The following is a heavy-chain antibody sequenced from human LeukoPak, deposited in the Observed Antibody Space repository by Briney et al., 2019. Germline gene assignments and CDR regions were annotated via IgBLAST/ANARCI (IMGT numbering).Heavy chain of an antibody. CDR3: ARGRKGDTAMEPFDY. D-gene: IGHD5-18*01. V-gene: IGHV3-74*01. J-gene: IGHJ4*02. CDR2: IKIDGVST. CDR1: GFTLSRDC. Sequence: GSLRLSCVPSGFTLSRDCMHWVRHGPRQGPGWVSRIKIDGVSTRYAASVKGRFTTSRDNAKNTLFLQMSTLRPADTPACFFARGRKGDTAMEPFDYWGQGNLVTVSS.